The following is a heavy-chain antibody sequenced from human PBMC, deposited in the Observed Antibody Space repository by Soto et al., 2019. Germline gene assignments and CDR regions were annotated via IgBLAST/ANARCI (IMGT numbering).Heavy chain of an antibody. J-gene: IGHJ4*02. CDR2: ISYDGSNK. V-gene: IGHV3-30*18. CDR3: AKAPGDGYNYLDY. CDR1: GFTFSSYG. Sequence: PVGSLRLSCAASGFTFSSYGMHWVRQAPGKGLEWVAVISYDGSNKYYADSVKGRFTISRDNSKNTLYLQMNSLRAEDTAVYYCAKAPGDGYNYLDYWGQGTLVTVSS. D-gene: IGHD5-12*01.